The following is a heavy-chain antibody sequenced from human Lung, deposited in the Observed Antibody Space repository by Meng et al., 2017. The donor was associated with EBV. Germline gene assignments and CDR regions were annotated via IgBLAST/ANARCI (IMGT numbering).Heavy chain of an antibody. CDR1: GFTFRDYY. V-gene: IGHV3-11*01. J-gene: IGHJ5*02. Sequence: QVQLVESGGGLGKPGGSLRLSCAASGFTFRDYYMAWIRQAPGKGLEWLSQISSASSTTHYADSVRGRFTVSRDNAKNSLYLQMNNLRVEDTAVYYCARDPERLGTWFDPWGQGTLVTVSS. CDR2: ISSASSTT. CDR3: ARDPERLGTWFDP. D-gene: IGHD7-27*01.